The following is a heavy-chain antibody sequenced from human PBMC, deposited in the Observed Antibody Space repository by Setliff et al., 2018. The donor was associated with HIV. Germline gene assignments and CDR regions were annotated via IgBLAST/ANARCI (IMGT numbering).Heavy chain of an antibody. J-gene: IGHJ4*02. CDR1: GFAFTNYG. Sequence: ASVKVSCKTSGFAFTNYGFTWVRQAPGQGLEWMGWISAYSGETFSTLKFRDRVTLTTDTSTNTAHRELRSLTDGDTAVYFCARGWDYGVRKPEDWGQGTLVTVSS. V-gene: IGHV1-18*01. D-gene: IGHD3-10*01. CDR2: ISAYSGET. CDR3: ARGWDYGVRKPED.